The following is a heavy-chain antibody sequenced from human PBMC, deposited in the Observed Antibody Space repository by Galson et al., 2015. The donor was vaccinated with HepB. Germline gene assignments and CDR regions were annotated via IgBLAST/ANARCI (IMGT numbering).Heavy chain of an antibody. J-gene: IGHJ4*02. CDR3: ARAGEFGANFDWFKYDY. CDR1: GYTFTSYG. CDR2: ISANNGNT. V-gene: IGHV1-18*04. D-gene: IGHD3-9*01. Sequence: SVKVSCKASGYTFTSYGISWVRQAPGQGLEWMGWISANNGNTNYAQKLQGRVTMTTDTSTSTVYMELRSLRSDDTAVYYCARAGEFGANFDWFKYDYWGQGTLVTVSS.